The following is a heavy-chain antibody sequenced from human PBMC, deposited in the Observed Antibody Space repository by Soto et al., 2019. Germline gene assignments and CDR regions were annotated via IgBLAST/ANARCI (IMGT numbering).Heavy chain of an antibody. CDR2: ISGGGGTT. CDR1: GFTFSDYG. CDR3: AKATSAACTGSICYSFDY. Sequence: PGGSLRLSCAASGFTFSDYGMSWVRQAPGKGLEWVSGISGGGGTTNYADSVKGRFTISRDNSKNTLYLQMNSLRPEDTALYYCAKATSAACTGSICYSFDYWGQRTLVTVSS. J-gene: IGHJ4*02. V-gene: IGHV3-23*01. D-gene: IGHD2-21*01.